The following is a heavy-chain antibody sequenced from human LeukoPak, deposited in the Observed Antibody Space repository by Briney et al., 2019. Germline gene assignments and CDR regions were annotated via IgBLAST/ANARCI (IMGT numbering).Heavy chain of an antibody. D-gene: IGHD1-26*01. CDR3: ARPIPSGSYHNYYYYMDV. Sequence: SETLSLTCAVYGGSFSTYYWNWIRQSPGKGLEWIGEINHSGSTNSNPSLKSRVTILIDTSKNQFSLKLSSVTAADTAVYYCARPIPSGSYHNYYYYMDVWGKGTTVTVPS. CDR2: INHSGST. J-gene: IGHJ6*03. CDR1: GGSFSTYY. V-gene: IGHV4-34*01.